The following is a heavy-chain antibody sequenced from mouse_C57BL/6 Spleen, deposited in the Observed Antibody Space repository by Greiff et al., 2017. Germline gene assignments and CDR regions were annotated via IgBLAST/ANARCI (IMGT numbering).Heavy chain of an antibody. J-gene: IGHJ3*01. CDR1: GYTFTSYW. CDR2: IHPNSGST. V-gene: IGHV1-64*01. CDR3: ARIYYDYDGAWFAY. D-gene: IGHD2-4*01. Sequence: QVQLQQPGAELVKPGASVKLSCTASGYTFTSYWMHWVQQRPGQGLEWIGMIHPNSGSTNYNEKFKSKANMTVDKSSSTAYMQLSSLTSEDSAVYYCARIYYDYDGAWFAYWGQGTLVTVSA.